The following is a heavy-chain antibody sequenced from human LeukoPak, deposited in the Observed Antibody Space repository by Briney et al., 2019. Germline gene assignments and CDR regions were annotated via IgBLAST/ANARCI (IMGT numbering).Heavy chain of an antibody. V-gene: IGHV3-74*01. CDR3: ARAAPYYYDSSGYYSSVDP. CDR2: INSDGSST. J-gene: IGHJ5*02. CDR1: GFTFSSYW. D-gene: IGHD3-22*01. Sequence: GGSLRLSCAASGFTFSSYWMHWVRQAPGKGLVWVSRINSDGSSTSYADSVKGRFTISRDNAKNTLCLRMNSLRAEDTAVYYCARAAPYYYDSSGYYSSVDPWGQGTLVTVSS.